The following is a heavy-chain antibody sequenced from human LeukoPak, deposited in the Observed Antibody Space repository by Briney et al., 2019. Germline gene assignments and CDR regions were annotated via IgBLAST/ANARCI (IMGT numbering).Heavy chain of an antibody. J-gene: IGHJ4*02. CDR1: GYTFSNYD. V-gene: IGHV1-46*01. Sequence: ASVKVSCKASGYTFSNYDISWVRQAPGQGLEWMGIINPTGGSTTYAQKFQGRVTMTRDTSTSTVYMELSSLRSDDTAVYYCARTAARRFDYWGQGTLVTVSS. CDR3: ARTAARRFDY. D-gene: IGHD6-6*01. CDR2: INPTGGST.